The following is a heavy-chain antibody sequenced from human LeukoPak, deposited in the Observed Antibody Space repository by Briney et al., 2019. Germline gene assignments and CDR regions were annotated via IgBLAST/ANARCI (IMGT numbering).Heavy chain of an antibody. CDR2: ISTSSSYI. V-gene: IGHV3-21*01. D-gene: IGHD2-21*01. J-gene: IGHJ4*02. CDR3: ARDQDDPRGFLDY. CDR1: GFTFRSYE. Sequence: PGGSLRLSCAASGFTFRSYEMNWVRQAPGKGLEWVSSISTSSSYIYYADSVRGRFTISRDNSKNTVYLQMNSLRAEDTAVYYCARDQDDPRGFLDYWGQGTLVTVSS.